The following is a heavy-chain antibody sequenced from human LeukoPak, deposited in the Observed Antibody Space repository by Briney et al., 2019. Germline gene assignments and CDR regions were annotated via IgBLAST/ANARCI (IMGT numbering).Heavy chain of an antibody. D-gene: IGHD3-3*01. CDR2: ISGSGGST. J-gene: IGHJ5*02. CDR3: AKDPDYDFWSGDNWFDP. Sequence: GGSLRLSCAASGFTFSSCAMSWVRQAPGKGLEWVSAISGSGGSTYYADSVKGRFTISRDNSKNTLYLQMNSLRAEDTAVYYCAKDPDYDFWSGDNWFDPWGQGTLVTVSS. CDR1: GFTFSSCA. V-gene: IGHV3-23*01.